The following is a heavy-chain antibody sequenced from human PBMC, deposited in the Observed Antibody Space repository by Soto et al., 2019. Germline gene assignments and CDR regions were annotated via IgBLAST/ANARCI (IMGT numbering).Heavy chain of an antibody. J-gene: IGHJ4*02. D-gene: IGHD3-3*01. CDR3: ARWSYLDY. V-gene: IGHV3-23*01. CDR2: ISGSDGKT. CDR1: GFSFGSYA. Sequence: GGSLRLSCAASGFSFGSYALSWVRQAPGKGLEWVSTISGSDGKTFYADSVKGRFSISRDTSQSTLYLQMNSLRADDTAIYYCARWSYLDYWGQGTRVTVSS.